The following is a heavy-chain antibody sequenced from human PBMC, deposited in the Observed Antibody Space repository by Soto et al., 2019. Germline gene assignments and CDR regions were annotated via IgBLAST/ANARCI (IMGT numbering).Heavy chain of an antibody. CDR2: IYPGDSDT. V-gene: IGHV5-51*01. Sequence: PGESLKISCKGSGYSFTSYWIGWVRQMPGKGLEWMGIIYPGDSDTRYSPSFQGQVTISADKSISTAYLQWSSLKASDTAMYYCARRGFRSIWEVADYVDYWGQGTLVTVSS. CDR3: ARRGFRSIWEVADYVDY. D-gene: IGHD2-15*01. J-gene: IGHJ4*02. CDR1: GYSFTSYW.